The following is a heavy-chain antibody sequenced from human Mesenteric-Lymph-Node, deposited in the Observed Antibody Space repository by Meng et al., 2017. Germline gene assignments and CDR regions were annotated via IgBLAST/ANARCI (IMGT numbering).Heavy chain of an antibody. J-gene: IGHJ4*02. D-gene: IGHD6-19*01. V-gene: IGHV1-46*01. CDR2: INPSGGST. CDR1: GYTFTSYY. Sequence: ASVKVSCKASGYTFTSYYMHWVRQAPGQGLEWMGIINPSGGSTSYAQKFQGRVTMTRDTSTSTVYMELSSLRSEDTAVYYCARNVPNRGYSGGWYCDHWGQGTLVTVST. CDR3: ARNVPNRGYSGGWYCDH.